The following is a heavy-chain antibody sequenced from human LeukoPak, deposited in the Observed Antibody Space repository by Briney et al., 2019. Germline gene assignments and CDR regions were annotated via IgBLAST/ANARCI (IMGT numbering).Heavy chain of an antibody. CDR3: ARGTYGYYMDV. Sequence: SEPLSLTCSGSNYSISNSLYWGWLRQPPGKGLEWIGSIYRGGSTFYNPSLKSRVTISLDTSKNQFSLMLSSVTAADTAVYFCARGTYGYYMDVWGKGTTVTVSS. CDR1: NYSISNSLY. CDR2: IYRGGST. V-gene: IGHV4-38-2*02. J-gene: IGHJ6*03. D-gene: IGHD4-17*01.